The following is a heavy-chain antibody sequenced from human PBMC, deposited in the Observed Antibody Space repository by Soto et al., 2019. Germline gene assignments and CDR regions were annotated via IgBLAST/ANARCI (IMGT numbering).Heavy chain of an antibody. Sequence: PWGSLRLSCAASGFTFSGHGMHWVRQTPGKGLEWVALITSDGSNKFYADSVKGRFTISRDNSKNTLYLQMNSLRAEDTAVYYCAKRGFCSGGRCYSFHFDYWGQGALVTVSS. CDR2: ITSDGSNK. V-gene: IGHV3-30*18. D-gene: IGHD2-15*01. J-gene: IGHJ4*02. CDR3: AKRGFCSGGRCYSFHFDY. CDR1: GFTFSGHG.